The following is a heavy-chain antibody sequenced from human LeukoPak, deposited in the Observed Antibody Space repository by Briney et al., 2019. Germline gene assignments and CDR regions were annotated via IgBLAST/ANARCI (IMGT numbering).Heavy chain of an antibody. CDR3: AGPIISWFRSFDS. D-gene: IGHD6-13*01. V-gene: IGHV4-39*01. J-gene: IGHJ4*02. CDR1: GDSIRNTNHY. CDR2: IYYVGNT. Sequence: SETLSLTCTVSGDSIRNTNHYWGWIRQPPGKGLEWIGTIYYVGNTYYTPSLKSRVTMSVDTTKNQFSLKLNSVTAADTAVYYCAGPIISWFRSFDSWGPGTMVTVSS.